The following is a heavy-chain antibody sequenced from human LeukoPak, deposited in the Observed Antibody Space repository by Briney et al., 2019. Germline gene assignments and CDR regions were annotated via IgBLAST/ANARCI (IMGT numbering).Heavy chain of an antibody. V-gene: IGHV4-38-2*02. J-gene: IGHJ5*02. D-gene: IGHD5-12*01. CDR1: GYSISSGYY. Sequence: SETLSLTCSVSGYSISSGYYWAWIRQPPWKGLEWIGSIYHSGSTYYNPSLKSRVTISVDTSKNQFSLKLSSVTAADTAVYYCARVRGYDRCWFDPWGQGTLVTVSS. CDR2: IYHSGST. CDR3: ARVRGYDRCWFDP.